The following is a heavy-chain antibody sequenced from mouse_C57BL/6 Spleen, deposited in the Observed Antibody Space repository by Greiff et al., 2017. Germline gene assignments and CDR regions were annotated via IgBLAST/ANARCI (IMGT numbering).Heavy chain of an antibody. CDR2: IDPETGGT. CDR3: TRKGDYGSSSDY. Sequence: QVQLQQSGAELVRPGASVTLSCKASGYTFTDYEMHWVKQTPVHGLEWIGAIDPETGGTAYNQKFKGKAILTADKSSSTAYMELRSLTSEDSAVYYCTRKGDYGSSSDYWGQGTTLTVSS. CDR1: GYTFTDYE. V-gene: IGHV1-15*01. J-gene: IGHJ2*01. D-gene: IGHD1-1*01.